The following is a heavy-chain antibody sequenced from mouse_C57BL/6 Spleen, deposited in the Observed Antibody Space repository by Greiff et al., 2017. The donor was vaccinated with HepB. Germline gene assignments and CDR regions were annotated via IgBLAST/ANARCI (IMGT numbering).Heavy chain of an antibody. Sequence: VQLQQSGAELVKPGASVKISCKASGYAFSSYWMNWVKQRPGKGLEWIGQIYPGDGDTNYNGKFKGKATLTADKSSSTAYMQLSSLTSEDSAVYFCARSITTVVARDWGQGTTLTVSS. J-gene: IGHJ2*01. D-gene: IGHD1-1*01. CDR3: ARSITTVVARD. CDR2: IYPGDGDT. CDR1: GYAFSSYW. V-gene: IGHV1-80*01.